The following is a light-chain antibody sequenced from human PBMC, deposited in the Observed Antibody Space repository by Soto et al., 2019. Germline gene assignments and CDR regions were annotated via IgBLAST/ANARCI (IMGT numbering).Light chain of an antibody. V-gene: IGKV1-5*03. CDR2: KES. CDR3: KQYNSYST. J-gene: IGKJ1*01. CDR1: QSISSW. Sequence: DIQMTQSPSTLSASVGDRVTITCRARQSISSWLAWYQQKAGKAPKLPIYKESNLEIGVPSRFRGSGSGTEFPLPISSLQPHDSATYYCKQYNSYSTFGQGTKVDIK.